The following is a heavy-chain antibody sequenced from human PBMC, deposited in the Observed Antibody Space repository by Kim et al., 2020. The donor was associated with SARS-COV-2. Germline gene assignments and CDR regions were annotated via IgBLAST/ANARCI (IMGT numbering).Heavy chain of an antibody. D-gene: IGHD3-22*01. Sequence: SETLSLTCTVSGGSISSGGYYWSWIRQHPGKGLEWIGYIYYSGSTYFNPSLKSRLTISVDTSKNQFSLKLSPWTAAETAVYYCARNSDYYYSSGYVSLVGNAFAIWGQASMVTVYS. J-gene: IGHJ3*02. CDR3: ARNSDYYYSSGYVSLVGNAFAI. V-gene: IGHV4-31*03. CDR1: GGSISSGGYY. CDR2: IYYSGST.